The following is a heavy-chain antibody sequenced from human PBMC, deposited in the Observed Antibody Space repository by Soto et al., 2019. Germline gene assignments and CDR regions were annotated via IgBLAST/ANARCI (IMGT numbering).Heavy chain of an antibody. J-gene: IGHJ4*02. D-gene: IGHD3-22*01. CDR2: IIPILGIA. CDR1: GGTFSSYT. Sequence: VKVSCKASGGTFSSYTISWVRQAPGQGLEWMGRIIPILGIANYAQKFQGRVTITADKSTSTAYMELSSLRSEDTAVYYCARPGPYYYDSSGYDYWGQGTLVTVSS. V-gene: IGHV1-69*02. CDR3: ARPGPYYYDSSGYDY.